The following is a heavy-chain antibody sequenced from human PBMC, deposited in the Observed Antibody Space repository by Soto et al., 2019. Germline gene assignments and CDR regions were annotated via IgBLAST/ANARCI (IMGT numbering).Heavy chain of an antibody. CDR2: IYYSGST. J-gene: IGHJ4*02. V-gene: IGHV4-39*01. CDR1: GGSISSSSYY. CDR3: ATHHVSPRGPGFDY. Sequence: QLQLQESGPGLVKPSETLSLTCTVSGGSISSSSYYWGWIRQPPGKGLEWIGSIYYSGSTYYNPSLKSRVTIPVDTSKNQFSLKLSSVTAADTAVYYCATHHVSPRGPGFDYWGQGTLVTVSS.